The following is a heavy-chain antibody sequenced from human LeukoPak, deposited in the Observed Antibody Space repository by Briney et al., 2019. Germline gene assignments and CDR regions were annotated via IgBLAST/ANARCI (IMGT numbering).Heavy chain of an antibody. V-gene: IGHV3-53*01. CDR3: ARVQVGATLDH. Sequence: GSLRLSCAASGITVSSNYMSWVRQAPGKGLEWVSVIYSGGSTYYADSVKGRFTISRDNSKNTLYLQMNSLRAEDTAVYYCARVQVGATLDHWGQGTLVTVSS. CDR2: IYSGGST. J-gene: IGHJ5*02. CDR1: GITVSSNY. D-gene: IGHD1-26*01.